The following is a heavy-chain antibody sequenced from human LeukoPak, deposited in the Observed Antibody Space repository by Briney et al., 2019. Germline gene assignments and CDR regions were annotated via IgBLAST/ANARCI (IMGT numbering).Heavy chain of an antibody. D-gene: IGHD5-24*01. V-gene: IGHV1-18*01. Sequence: ASVKVSCKASGYTFTSYGISWVRQAPGQGLEWMGWISAYNGNTNYAQKFQGRVTITADESTSTAYMELSSLRSEDTAVYYCARDAGRGMATIRGYYFDYWGQGTLVTVSS. CDR2: ISAYNGNT. CDR3: ARDAGRGMATIRGYYFDY. J-gene: IGHJ4*02. CDR1: GYTFTSYG.